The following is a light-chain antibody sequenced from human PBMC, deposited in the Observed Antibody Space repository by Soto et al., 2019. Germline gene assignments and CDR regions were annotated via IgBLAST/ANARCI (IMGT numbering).Light chain of an antibody. V-gene: IGKV3-15*01. CDR1: QSVSSN. CDR2: GAS. Sequence: EIVMTQSPATLSVSPGERATLSCRASQSVSSNLAWYQQKPGQAPRLLIYGASTRATGIPARFSGSGSGTGFTLTISSLQSEDFADYYCQQYNNWPPRYTFGQGTKLEIK. J-gene: IGKJ2*01. CDR3: QQYNNWPPRYT.